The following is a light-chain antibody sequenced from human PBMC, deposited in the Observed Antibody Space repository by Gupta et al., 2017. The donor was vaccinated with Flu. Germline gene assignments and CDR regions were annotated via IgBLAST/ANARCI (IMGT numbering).Light chain of an antibody. CDR1: QTITSW. J-gene: IGKJ1*01. CDR3: QQDNSYSWA. CDR2: KAS. V-gene: IGKV1-5*03. Sequence: HSTYTQSVADVVINANRTMQTITSWLAWSHQKPGKAPKLLIYKASCTEIGVPSRFSGSGSATEFTLTVSSRQPDAFATYYCQQDNSYSWAFGQGTKVEIK.